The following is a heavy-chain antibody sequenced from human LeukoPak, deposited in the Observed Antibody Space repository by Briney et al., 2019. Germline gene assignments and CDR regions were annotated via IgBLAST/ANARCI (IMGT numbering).Heavy chain of an antibody. CDR3: ARASSGYYSHFDY. D-gene: IGHD3-22*01. CDR1: GYTFTSYY. CDR2: LNPSGGRT. Sequence: GASVKVSCKTSGYTFTSYYMHWVRQGPGQGLELMGILNPSGGRTSYTQKFQGRVTMTRDTSTSAVYMELSSLRSEDTAVYYCARASSGYYSHFDYWGQGTLVTVSS. V-gene: IGHV1-46*01. J-gene: IGHJ4*02.